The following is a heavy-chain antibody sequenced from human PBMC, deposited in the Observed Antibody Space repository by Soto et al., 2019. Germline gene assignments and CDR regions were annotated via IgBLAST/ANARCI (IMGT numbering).Heavy chain of an antibody. V-gene: IGHV1-2*04. D-gene: IGHD5-18*01. CDR3: ARDRRGYSYGYHSSNYYGMDV. CDR1: GYTFTGYY. CDR2: INPNSGGT. J-gene: IGHJ6*02. Sequence: ASVKVSCKASGYTFTGYYMHWVRQAPGQGLEWMGWINPNSGGTNYAQKFQGWVTMTRDTSISTAYMELSRLRSDDTAVYYCARDRRGYSYGYHSSNYYGMDVWGQGTTVTVFS.